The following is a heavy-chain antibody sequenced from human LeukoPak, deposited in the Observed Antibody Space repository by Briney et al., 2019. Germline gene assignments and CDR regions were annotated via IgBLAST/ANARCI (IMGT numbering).Heavy chain of an antibody. V-gene: IGHV4-4*07. CDR3: ARIKESSSGWTHNWFDP. D-gene: IGHD6-19*01. J-gene: IGHJ5*02. CDR1: GGSISSYY. CDR2: IYTSGST. Sequence: SETLSLTCTVSGGSISSYYWSWIRQPAGKGLEWIGRIYTSGSTNYDPSLKSRVTMSVDTSKNQFSRNLSSVTAADTAVYYCARIKESSSGWTHNWFDPWGQGTLVTVSS.